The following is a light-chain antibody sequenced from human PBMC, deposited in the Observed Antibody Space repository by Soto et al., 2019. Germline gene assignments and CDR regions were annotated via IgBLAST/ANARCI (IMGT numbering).Light chain of an antibody. CDR3: QSYDSSLSGYV. V-gene: IGLV1-40*01. J-gene: IGLJ1*01. Sequence: QSVLTQAPSVSGAPGQRVTTSCTGSSSNIGAGYDVHWYQQLPGTAPKLLIYGNSNRPSGVLDRFSGSKSGTSASLAITGLQAEDEADYYCQSYDSSLSGYVFGTGTKVTVL. CDR1: SSNIGAGYD. CDR2: GNS.